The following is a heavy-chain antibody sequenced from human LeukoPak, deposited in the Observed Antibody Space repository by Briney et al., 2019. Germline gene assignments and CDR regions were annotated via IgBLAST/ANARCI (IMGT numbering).Heavy chain of an antibody. D-gene: IGHD3-9*01. CDR2: IYYSGST. V-gene: IGHV4-59*01. CDR1: GGSISSYY. Sequence: SETPSLTCTVSGGSISSYYWSWIRQPPGKGLEWIGYIYYSGSTNYNPSLKSRVTISVDTSKNQFSLKLSSVTAADTAVYYCAREGGGDILTGYVSGWGQGTLVTVSS. CDR3: AREGGGDILTGYVSG. J-gene: IGHJ4*02.